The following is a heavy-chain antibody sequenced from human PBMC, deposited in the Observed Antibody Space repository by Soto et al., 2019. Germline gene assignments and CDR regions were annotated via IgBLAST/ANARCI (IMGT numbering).Heavy chain of an antibody. J-gene: IGHJ4*02. V-gene: IGHV1-69*06. CDR2: IIPIFGTA. D-gene: IGHD5-18*01. CDR3: ARDLIGYSYVLDY. CDR1: GGTFGNSA. Sequence: SVKVSCKASGGTFGNSAISWVRQAPGQGLEWMGGIIPIFGTANYAQKFQGRVTITADKSTSTAYMELSSLRSEDTAVYYCARDLIGYSYVLDYWGQGTLVTVSS.